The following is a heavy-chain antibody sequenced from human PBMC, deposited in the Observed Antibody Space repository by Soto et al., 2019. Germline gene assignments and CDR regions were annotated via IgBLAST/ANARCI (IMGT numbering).Heavy chain of an antibody. D-gene: IGHD1-1*01. CDR3: AKATATSGGAFEI. CDR2: ILVGGST. Sequence: GGSLRLSCGVSGFVCSSCDMSWFRQAPGKGLEWVSTILVGGSTHYEDSVKGRFTISRDTSKNTVYLQMNSLTAGDTAFYYCAKATATSGGAFEIYGQGTMVTVSS. J-gene: IGHJ3*02. V-gene: IGHV3-23*01. CDR1: GFVCSSCD.